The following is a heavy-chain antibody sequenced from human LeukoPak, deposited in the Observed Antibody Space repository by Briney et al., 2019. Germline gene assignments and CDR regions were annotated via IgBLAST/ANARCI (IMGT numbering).Heavy chain of an antibody. CDR3: ARVTAPLTTVTDPPMSDY. CDR1: GVSISSYH. V-gene: IGHV4-59*01. Sequence: SETLSLTCTVSGVSISSYHWSWIRQPPVKGLEWIGYIYNSGSTNYNPSLKSRVTISVDTSKNQVSLKLSSVTAADTAVYYCARVTAPLTTVTDPPMSDYWGQGTLVTVSS. J-gene: IGHJ4*02. CDR2: IYNSGST. D-gene: IGHD4-11*01.